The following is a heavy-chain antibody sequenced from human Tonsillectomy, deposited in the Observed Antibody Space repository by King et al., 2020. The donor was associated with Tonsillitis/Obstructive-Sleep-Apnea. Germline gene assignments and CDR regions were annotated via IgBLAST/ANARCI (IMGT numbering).Heavy chain of an antibody. CDR2: ITSNGDST. D-gene: IGHD3-10*01. Sequence: QLVQSGEGLVQPGGSLRLSCAASGFTFSDYAMHWVRQAPGKGLEYVSAITSNGDSTYYADSVEGRFSISRDNSKNTLYLQMGSLRAEDMAVYYCARVGLVDAFDIWGQGTMVTVSS. CDR3: ARVGLVDAFDI. CDR1: GFTFSDYA. V-gene: IGHV3-64*02. J-gene: IGHJ3*02.